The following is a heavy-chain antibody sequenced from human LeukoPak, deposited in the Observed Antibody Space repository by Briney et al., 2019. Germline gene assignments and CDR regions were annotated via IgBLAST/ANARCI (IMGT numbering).Heavy chain of an antibody. CDR3: AREATRGEWYFDH. CDR2: IADDGGVK. V-gene: IGHV3-30*03. Sequence: GGSLRLSCVASGITFSRHGMDWVRQAPGKGLEWVAVIADDGGVKQYADSVKGRFTVSRDNSKSTLYLQMNGLSVEDTAIHYCAREATRGEWYFDHWGQGTPVSISS. J-gene: IGHJ4*02. D-gene: IGHD3-3*01. CDR1: GITFSRHG.